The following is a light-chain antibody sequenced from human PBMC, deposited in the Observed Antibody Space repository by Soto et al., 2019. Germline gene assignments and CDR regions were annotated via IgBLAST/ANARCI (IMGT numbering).Light chain of an antibody. J-gene: IGLJ2*01. CDR2: SND. V-gene: IGLV1-44*01. CDR3: AAWDDSRNGPR. CDR1: RSNIGSNT. Sequence: QSVMTQPPSASGTPGQRVSVSCSGSRSNIGSNTVYWYQQLPGAAPKLLMFSNDQRPSGVPDRFSGSKSGTSASLAISGLQSLDEADDYGAAWDDSRNGPRFGGGTKLTGL.